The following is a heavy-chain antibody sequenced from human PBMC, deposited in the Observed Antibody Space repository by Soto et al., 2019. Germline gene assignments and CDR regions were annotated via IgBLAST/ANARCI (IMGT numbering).Heavy chain of an antibody. Sequence: LSCAASGFTFSSYWMSWVRQAPGKGLEWVANIKPDGSEKFYVGSVKGRFTISRDNVKNSLSLQMSSLRAEDTAVYYCARGDYFYDNSGYFVDAFDTWGQGTMVTVSS. CDR3: ARGDYFYDNSGYFVDAFDT. V-gene: IGHV3-7*01. D-gene: IGHD3-22*01. J-gene: IGHJ3*02. CDR2: IKPDGSEK. CDR1: GFTFSSYW.